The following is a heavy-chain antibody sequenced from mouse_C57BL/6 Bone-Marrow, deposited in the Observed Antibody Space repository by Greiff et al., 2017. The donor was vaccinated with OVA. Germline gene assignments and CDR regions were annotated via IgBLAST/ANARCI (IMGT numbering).Heavy chain of an antibody. CDR2: ISDGGSYT. J-gene: IGHJ1*03. CDR3: ARDVSFWYFDV. V-gene: IGHV5-4*01. Sequence: EVQVVESGGGLVKPGGSLKLSCAASGFTFSSYAMSWVRQTPEKRLEWVATISDGGSYTYYPDNVKGRFTISRDNAKNNLYLQMSHLKSEDTAMYYCARDVSFWYFDVWGTGTTVTVSS. CDR1: GFTFSSYA.